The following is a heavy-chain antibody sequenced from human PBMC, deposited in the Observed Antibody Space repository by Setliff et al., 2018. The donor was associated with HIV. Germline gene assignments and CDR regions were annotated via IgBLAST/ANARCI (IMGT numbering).Heavy chain of an antibody. D-gene: IGHD6-13*01. J-gene: IGHJ3*01. V-gene: IGHV1-69*13. CDR2: IIPMFDAP. CDR3: ARPIRAAAGNDAFHV. CDR1: GGTFSSYA. Sequence: GASVKVSCKTSGGTFSSYAISWVRQAPGQGLEWMGGIIPMFDAPNYAQKFQGRVTITADESTSTAYMELSSLRSEDSAVYFCARPIRAAAGNDAFHVWGQETMVTVSS.